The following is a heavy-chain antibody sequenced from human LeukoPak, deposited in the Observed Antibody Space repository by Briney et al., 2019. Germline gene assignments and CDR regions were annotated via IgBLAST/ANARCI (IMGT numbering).Heavy chain of an antibody. CDR2: ISGSGDNT. CDR1: GFTFSIYA. J-gene: IGHJ5*02. D-gene: IGHD4-17*01. CDR3: AKESTVTPGSVNWFDP. V-gene: IGHV3-23*01. Sequence: GGSLRLSCATSGFTFSIYAMSWVRQAPGKGLEWVSTISGSGDNTYYAESVKGRFTISRDNSKNRLYLKMNSLRAEDTAVYYCAKESTVTPGSVNWFDPWGQGTLVTVSS.